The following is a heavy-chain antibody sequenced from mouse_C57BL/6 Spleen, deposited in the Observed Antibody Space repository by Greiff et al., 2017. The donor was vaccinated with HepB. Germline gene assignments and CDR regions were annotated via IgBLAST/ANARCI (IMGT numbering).Heavy chain of an antibody. V-gene: IGHV1-85*01. Sequence: VQLQQSGPELVKPGASVKLSCKASGYTFTSYDINWVKQRPGQGLEWIGWIYPRDGSTKYNEKFKGKATLTVDTSSSTAYMELHSLTSEDSAVYFCARGRSNWGFAYWGQGTLVTVSA. D-gene: IGHD4-1*01. J-gene: IGHJ3*01. CDR1: GYTFTSYD. CDR3: ARGRSNWGFAY. CDR2: IYPRDGST.